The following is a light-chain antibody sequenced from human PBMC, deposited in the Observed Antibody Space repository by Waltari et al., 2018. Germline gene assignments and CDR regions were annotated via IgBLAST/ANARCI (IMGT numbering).Light chain of an antibody. V-gene: IGLV3-21*02. Sequence: SYVLTQPPSLSVAPGQTARMTCGGDKIGLIHAHWYQQKPDQAPVLVVHVDSGRPSGIPDRFSGSNSGNTATLTVSRVEAGDEADYYCQVWHLSDQSWVFGGGTKLTVL. CDR2: VDS. J-gene: IGLJ3*02. CDR3: QVWHLSDQSWV. CDR1: KIGLIH.